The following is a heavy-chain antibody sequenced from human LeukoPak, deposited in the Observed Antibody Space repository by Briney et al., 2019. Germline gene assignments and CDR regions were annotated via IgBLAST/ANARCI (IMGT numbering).Heavy chain of an antibody. CDR3: AKAPYYHYDSSGYYGPIDY. J-gene: IGHJ4*02. D-gene: IGHD3-22*01. V-gene: IGHV3-23*01. CDR2: ISGSGNNT. CDR1: GFTFSTYG. Sequence: GGTLRLSCAASGFTFSTYGMNWVRQAPGKGLEWVSTISGSGNNTYYADSVKGRFTISRDNSKDTLFLQMKSLRAEDTAVYYCAKAPYYHYDSSGYYGPIDYWGQGTLVTVSS.